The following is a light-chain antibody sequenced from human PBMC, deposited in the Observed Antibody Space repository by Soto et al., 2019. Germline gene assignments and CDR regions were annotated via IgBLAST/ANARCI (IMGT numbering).Light chain of an antibody. Sequence: QSVLTQPPSVSAAPGQKVTISCSGSSSNIGNNYVFWYQQLPGTAPKLLIYDNDKRPSGIPDRFSGSKSGTSATLGITGLQTGDEADYECASWDRSLSVGVFGGGTKLTVL. CDR3: ASWDRSLSVGV. J-gene: IGLJ2*01. CDR2: DND. CDR1: SSNIGNNY. V-gene: IGLV1-51*01.